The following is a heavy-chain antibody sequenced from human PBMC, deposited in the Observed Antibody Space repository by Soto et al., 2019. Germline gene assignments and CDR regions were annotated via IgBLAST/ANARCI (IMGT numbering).Heavy chain of an antibody. CDR1: GFSVGSNY. CDR3: ARKSDSSPVPEADGV. D-gene: IGHD2-8*01. Sequence: EVQLVETGGGLIQPGGSLRLSCAASGFSVGSNYMTWVRQSPGKGLEWVSLIYSNGDTDYADSVKGRFSTSRDNFKNTLYLQMNNLRAEDTAVYNCARKSDSSPVPEADGVWGRGTLVTVPS. V-gene: IGHV3-53*02. CDR2: IYSNGDT. J-gene: IGHJ4*02.